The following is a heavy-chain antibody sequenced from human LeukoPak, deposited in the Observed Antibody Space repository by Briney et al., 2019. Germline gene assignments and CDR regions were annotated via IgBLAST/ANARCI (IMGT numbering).Heavy chain of an antibody. CDR3: ARVGTIFGVTSRYWFDP. D-gene: IGHD3-3*01. V-gene: IGHV1-3*01. CDR1: GYTFTSYA. CDR2: INAGNGNT. J-gene: IGHJ5*02. Sequence: ASVKVSCKASGYTFTSYAMHWVRQAPGQRLEWMGWINAGNGNTKYSQKFQRRVTITRDTSASTAYMELSSLRSEDTAVYYCARVGTIFGVTSRYWFDPWGQGTLVTVSS.